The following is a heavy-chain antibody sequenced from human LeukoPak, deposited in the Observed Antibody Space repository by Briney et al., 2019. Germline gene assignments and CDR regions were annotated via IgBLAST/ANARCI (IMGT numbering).Heavy chain of an antibody. Sequence: GGSLRLSCAASGFTVSSNYMSWVRQAPGKGLEWVAVISYDGSNKYYADSVKGRFTISRDNSKNTLYLQMNSLRAEDTAVYYCARSKRAPFDAFDIWGQGTMVTVSS. CDR3: ARSKRAPFDAFDI. V-gene: IGHV3-30*03. J-gene: IGHJ3*02. CDR1: GFTVSSNY. CDR2: ISYDGSNK.